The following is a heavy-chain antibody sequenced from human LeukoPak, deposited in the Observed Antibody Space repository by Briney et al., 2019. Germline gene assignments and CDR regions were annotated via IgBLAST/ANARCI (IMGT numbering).Heavy chain of an antibody. CDR1: GFTFSSYA. CDR3: ARGSGPSYYYYYMDV. Sequence: GGSLRLSCAASGFTFSSYAMHWVRQAPGKGLEWVAVISYDGSNKYYADSVKGRFTISRDNSKNTLYLQMNSLRAEDTAVYYCARGSGPSYYYYYMDVWGKGTTVTVSS. D-gene: IGHD3-3*01. J-gene: IGHJ6*03. V-gene: IGHV3-30*04. CDR2: ISYDGSNK.